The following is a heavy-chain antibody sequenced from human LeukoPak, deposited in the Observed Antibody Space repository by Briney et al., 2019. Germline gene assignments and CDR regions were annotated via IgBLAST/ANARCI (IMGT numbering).Heavy chain of an antibody. Sequence: SGPTLLNPTPPLTLTCTFSGFALSTSGVGVSWTRQPPVKALEWLALIYWNDDKRYSPSLKSRLTITKDTSKNQVVLTMTNMDPVDTATYYCAHRSQVLVGATALYYFDYWGQGTLVNGSS. CDR2: IYWNDDK. CDR3: AHRSQVLVGATALYYFDY. CDR1: GFALSTSGVG. V-gene: IGHV2-5*01. D-gene: IGHD1-26*01. J-gene: IGHJ4*02.